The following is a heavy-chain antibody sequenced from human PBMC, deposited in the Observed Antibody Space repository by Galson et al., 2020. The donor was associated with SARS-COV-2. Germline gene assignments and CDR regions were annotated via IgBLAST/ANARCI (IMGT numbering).Heavy chain of an antibody. Sequence: SETLSLTCTVSGGSISSGSYYWSWIRQPAGKGLEWIGRIYTSGSTNYNPSPKSRVTISVDTSKNQFSLKLSSVTAADTAVYYCARDLRMTTSRDYYGMDVGGQGTMVTGSS. V-gene: IGHV4-61*02. CDR2: IYTSGST. J-gene: IGHJ6*02. CDR3: ARDLRMTTSRDYYGMDV. D-gene: IGHD4-17*01. CDR1: GGSISSGSYY.